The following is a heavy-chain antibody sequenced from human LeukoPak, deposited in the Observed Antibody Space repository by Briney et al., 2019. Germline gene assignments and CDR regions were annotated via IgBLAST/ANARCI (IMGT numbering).Heavy chain of an antibody. V-gene: IGHV1-46*01. J-gene: IGHJ3*01. CDR2: INPSGGST. Sequence: ASVKVSCKASGYTFTSYYMHWVRQAPGQGLEWMGIINPSGGSTNYAQKFQGRLTMTRDMSTSTVYMELSSLRSEDTAMYYCARDSIGSGSYTRNWGQGTMVTVSS. CDR3: ARDSIGSGSYTRN. D-gene: IGHD1-26*01. CDR1: GYTFTSYY.